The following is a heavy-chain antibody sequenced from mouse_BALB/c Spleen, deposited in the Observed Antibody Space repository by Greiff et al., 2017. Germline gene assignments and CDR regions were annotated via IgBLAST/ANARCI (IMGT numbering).Heavy chain of an antibody. J-gene: IGHJ2*01. V-gene: IGHV3-8*02. CDR2: ISYSGST. CDR1: GVSITSCY. CDR3: ARLGGNYTFDY. D-gene: IGHD2-1*01. Sequence: EVKLQESGPSLVKPSQTLSLTCSVTGVSITSCYWNWIRKFPGNKLEYMGYISYSGSTYYNPSLKSRISITRDTSKNQYYLQLNSVTTEDTATYYCARLGGNYTFDYWGQGTTLTVSS.